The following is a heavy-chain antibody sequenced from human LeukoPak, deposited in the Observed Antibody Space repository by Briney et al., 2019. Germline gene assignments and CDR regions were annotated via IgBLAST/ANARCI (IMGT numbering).Heavy chain of an antibody. V-gene: IGHV4-59*01. CDR1: GGTFSIYC. D-gene: IGHD5-12*01. CDR3: AMYSSAADYHPELALFDY. Sequence: SETLTLPCAASGGTFSIYCRRSLRQPPGKGLEWIGYIYYSGSTNYNPSLRRRVTISVDTSKNQFSLKLRSVTAANTAVYYSAMYSSAADYHPELALFDYWGQGTLVTVSS. J-gene: IGHJ4*02. CDR2: IYYSGST.